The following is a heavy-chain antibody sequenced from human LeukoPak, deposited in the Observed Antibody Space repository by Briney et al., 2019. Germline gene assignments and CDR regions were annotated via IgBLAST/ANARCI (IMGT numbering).Heavy chain of an antibody. Sequence: SETLSLTCSVSGGSTSSSSHYWGWIRQPPGKGLEWIGSIYYSGSTYYNNPSLKSRVTISVDTSKNQFSLKLSSVTAADTAVYYCARHGDRAPGFNYYYMDVWGKGTTVTVSS. D-gene: IGHD7-27*01. CDR3: ARHGDRAPGFNYYYMDV. CDR2: IYYSGST. J-gene: IGHJ6*03. V-gene: IGHV4-39*01. CDR1: GGSTSSSSHY.